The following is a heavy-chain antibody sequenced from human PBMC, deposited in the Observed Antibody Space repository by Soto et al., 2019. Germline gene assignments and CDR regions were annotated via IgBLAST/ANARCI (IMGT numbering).Heavy chain of an antibody. CDR2: ISYDGSNK. D-gene: IGHD6-13*01. J-gene: IGHJ4*02. CDR3: AKDARPGYSSSRYPNYFDY. V-gene: IGHV3-30*18. Sequence: GGSLRLSCAASGFTFSSYGMHWVRQAPGKGLEWVAVISYDGSNKYYADSVKGRFTISRDNSKNTLYLQMNSLRAEDTAVYYCAKDARPGYSSSRYPNYFDYWGQGTLVTVSS. CDR1: GFTFSSYG.